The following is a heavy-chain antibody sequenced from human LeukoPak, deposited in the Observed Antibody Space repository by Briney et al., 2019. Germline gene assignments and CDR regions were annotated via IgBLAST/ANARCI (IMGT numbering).Heavy chain of an antibody. J-gene: IGHJ5*02. CDR2: IYYSGST. Sequence: SETLSLTCTVSGGSISSGGYYWSWIRQHPGKGLEWIGYIYYSGSTNYNPSLKSRVTISVDMSKNQFSLKLSSVTAADTAVYYCARGVVPAAISWGQGTLVTVSS. CDR3: ARGVVPAAIS. CDR1: GGSISSGGYY. V-gene: IGHV4-31*03. D-gene: IGHD2-2*01.